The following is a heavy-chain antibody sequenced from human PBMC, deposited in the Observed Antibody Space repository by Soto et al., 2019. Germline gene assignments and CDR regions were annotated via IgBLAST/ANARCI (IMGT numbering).Heavy chain of an antibody. V-gene: IGHV3-23*01. CDR2: ISGSGGST. CDR1: GFTFSSYA. J-gene: IGHJ3*02. CDR3: AKGTADYYDSSGPHAFDI. D-gene: IGHD3-22*01. Sequence: GGSLRLSCAASGFTFSSYAMSWVRQAPGKGLEWVSAISGSGGSTYYADSVKGRFTISRDNSKNSLYLQMNSLRAEDTAVYYCAKGTADYYDSSGPHAFDIWGQGTMVTVSS.